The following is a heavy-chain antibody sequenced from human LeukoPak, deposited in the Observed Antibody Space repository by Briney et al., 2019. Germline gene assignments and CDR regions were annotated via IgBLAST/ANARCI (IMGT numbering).Heavy chain of an antibody. J-gene: IGHJ4*01. Sequence: ASVKVSCKASGYTLTDYYLHWVRQAPGHGLKWMGWINPNSGATHYAQRFQARVTMARDTSIGSGYMELTGLESADTAVYYCARGRRILGGPENAGDFFDFWGQGSLVTVSS. CDR3: ARGRRILGGPENAGDFFDF. CDR1: GYTLTDYY. CDR2: INPNSGAT. V-gene: IGHV1-2*02. D-gene: IGHD3-16*01.